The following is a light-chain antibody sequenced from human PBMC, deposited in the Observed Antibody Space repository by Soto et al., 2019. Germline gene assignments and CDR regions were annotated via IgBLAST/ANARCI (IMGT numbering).Light chain of an antibody. CDR3: QAWVSSTEVV. CDR1: KLGDKY. Sequence: SYELTQPPSVSVSPGQTASITCSGDKLGDKYACWYQQKPGQSPVLVIYQDSKRPSGIPERFSGSNSGNTATLTISGTQAMDEADYYCQAWVSSTEVVFGGGTKLTVL. CDR2: QDS. J-gene: IGLJ2*01. V-gene: IGLV3-1*01.